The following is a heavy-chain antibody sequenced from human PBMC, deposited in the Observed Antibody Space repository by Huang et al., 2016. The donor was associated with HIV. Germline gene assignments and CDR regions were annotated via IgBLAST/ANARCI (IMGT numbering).Heavy chain of an antibody. CDR2: ISYTGGST. D-gene: IGHD1-1*01. Sequence: EVNLLESGGGLVQPGGSLRLSWAASGFTFSTYAMSWVRQSPGKGLEWVSAISYTGGSTYYTDSVNGRFAISRDNSKNTLFLQMNSLRVEDTAVYYCAKRGMSGTYHLDHWGQGTLVTVSS. CDR3: AKRGMSGTYHLDH. V-gene: IGHV3-23*01. CDR1: GFTFSTYA. J-gene: IGHJ4*02.